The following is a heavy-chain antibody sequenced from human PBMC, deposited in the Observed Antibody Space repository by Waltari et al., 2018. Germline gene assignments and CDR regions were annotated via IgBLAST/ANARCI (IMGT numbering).Heavy chain of an antibody. CDR1: GGSISSHY. CDR3: ATTSRAAAPPGGGDY. V-gene: IGHV4-59*11. CDR2: IYYSGST. Sequence: QVQLQESGPGLVKPSETLSLTCTVSGGSISSHYWSWIRQPPGKGLEWIGYIYYSGSTNYNPPLKSRVTISVDTSKNQFSLKLSSVTAADTAVYYCATTSRAAAPPGGGDYWGQGTLVTVSS. D-gene: IGHD6-13*01. J-gene: IGHJ4*02.